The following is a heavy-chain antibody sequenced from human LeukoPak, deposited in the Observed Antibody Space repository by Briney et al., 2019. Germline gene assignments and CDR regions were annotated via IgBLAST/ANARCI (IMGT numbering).Heavy chain of an antibody. V-gene: IGHV6-1*01. J-gene: IGHJ4*02. CDR1: GDSVSSNSAT. D-gene: IGHD2-21*02. Sequence: SQTLSLTCAISGDSVSSNSATWNWIRQSPSRGLEWLGRTYFRCKWYNGYAVSMKGRITITPDTSKNQFSLQLHSVTPEDTAVYYCATEKYWGQGTLVTVSS. CDR2: TYFRCKWYN. CDR3: ATEKY.